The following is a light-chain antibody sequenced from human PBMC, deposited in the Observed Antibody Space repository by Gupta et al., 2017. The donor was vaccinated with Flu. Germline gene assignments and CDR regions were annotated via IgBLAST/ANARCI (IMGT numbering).Light chain of an antibody. CDR2: GVS. CDR1: SIDLGEKIY. J-gene: IGLJ3*02. V-gene: IGLV2-14*03. Sequence: SITISRTRTSIDLGEKIYGSGPKTTGDTVLRPMIYGVSSRPSGVSKRFSGSKSGNTASMTISGIQAEEEADYYCGSHRRGATWVFGGGTKLTVL. CDR3: GSHRRGATWV.